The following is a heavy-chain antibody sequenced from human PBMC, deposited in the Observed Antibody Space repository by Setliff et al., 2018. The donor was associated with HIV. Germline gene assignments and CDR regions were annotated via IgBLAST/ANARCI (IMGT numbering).Heavy chain of an antibody. CDR1: GYTFTGYY. V-gene: IGHV1-2*06. D-gene: IGHD2-15*01. CDR3: ARRDPAALSPFDC. Sequence: GASVKVSCKASGYTFTGYYMHWVRQAPGQGLEWMGRINPNSGDTNYAQKFQGRVTLTIDTSISTAYMELCRLRSYDTAVYYCARRDPAALSPFDCWCQGTLVTVSS. J-gene: IGHJ4*02. CDR2: INPNSGDT.